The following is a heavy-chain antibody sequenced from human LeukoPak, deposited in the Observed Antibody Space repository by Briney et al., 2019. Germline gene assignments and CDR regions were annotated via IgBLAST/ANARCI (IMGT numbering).Heavy chain of an antibody. V-gene: IGHV3-53*01. D-gene: IGHD1-14*01. Sequence: GGSLRLTCAASGFTVSSNYMSWVRQAPGKGLEWVSVIYSGGSTYYADSVKGRFTISRDNSKNKLYLQMNSLRAEDTAVYYCARARRRNQNDAFDIWGQGTMVTVSS. CDR3: ARARRRNQNDAFDI. CDR1: GFTVSSNY. CDR2: IYSGGST. J-gene: IGHJ3*02.